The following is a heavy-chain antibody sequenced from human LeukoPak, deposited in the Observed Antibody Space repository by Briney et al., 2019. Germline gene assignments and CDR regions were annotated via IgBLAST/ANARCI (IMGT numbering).Heavy chain of an antibody. CDR3: AKDSYYYDSSGYYSHAFDI. V-gene: IGHV3-53*01. Sequence: GGSLRLSCAASGFTVSSNYMSWVRQAPGKGLEWVSVIYSGGSTYYADSVKGRFTISRDNSKNPLYLQMNSLRAEDTAVYYCAKDSYYYDSSGYYSHAFDIWGQGTMVTVSS. CDR2: IYSGGST. D-gene: IGHD3-22*01. CDR1: GFTVSSNY. J-gene: IGHJ3*02.